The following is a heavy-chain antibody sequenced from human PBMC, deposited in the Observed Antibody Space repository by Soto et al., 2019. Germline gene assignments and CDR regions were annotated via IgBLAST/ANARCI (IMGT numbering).Heavy chain of an antibody. V-gene: IGHV4-61*08. Sequence: KSSETLSLTCTVSGGSVSSGGYYWSWIRHPPGKGLEWIGYNHYSGSTDYNPSLKSRVTISIDTSKNQFSLKLSSVTAADTAVYYCARVDVRVSARRFFDYWGQGALVTVSS. CDR2: NHYSGST. J-gene: IGHJ4*02. CDR1: GGSVSSGGYY. CDR3: ARVDVRVSARRFFDY. D-gene: IGHD6-6*01.